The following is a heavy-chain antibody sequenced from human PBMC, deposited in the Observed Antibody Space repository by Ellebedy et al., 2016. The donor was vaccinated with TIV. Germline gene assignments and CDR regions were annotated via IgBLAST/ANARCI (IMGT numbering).Heavy chain of an antibody. Sequence: GESLKISCAASGFSFRSYWMSWVRRAPGKGLEWVANIYQDGGVQYYVDSVKGRFTISRDNADNYLFLQMNRLRAEDTAVYYCARRGSYGDYAVQVNNWFDSWGQGTLVTV. CDR2: IYQDGGVQ. CDR3: ARRGSYGDYAVQVNNWFDS. J-gene: IGHJ5*01. D-gene: IGHD4-17*01. V-gene: IGHV3-7*01. CDR1: GFSFRSYW.